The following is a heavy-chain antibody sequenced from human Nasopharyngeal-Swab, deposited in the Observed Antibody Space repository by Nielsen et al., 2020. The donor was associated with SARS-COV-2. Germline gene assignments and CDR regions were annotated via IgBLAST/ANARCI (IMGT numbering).Heavy chain of an antibody. CDR1: GYAFKNYG. J-gene: IGHJ5*02. CDR3: GRDLTGTTSGWSDP. D-gene: IGHD1-7*01. V-gene: IGHV1-18*01. CDR2: ISGASGTT. Sequence: ASVQVSCKTSGYAFKNYGVTWVRQAPGQGLEWMGWISGASGTTNYAQKFQGRLTVTTDTSTSTAYMDLRSLRPDDTGVYFCGRDLTGTTSGWSDPWGQGTLVIVSS.